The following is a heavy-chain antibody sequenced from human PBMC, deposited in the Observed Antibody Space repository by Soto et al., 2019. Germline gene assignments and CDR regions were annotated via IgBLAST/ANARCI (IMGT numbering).Heavy chain of an antibody. D-gene: IGHD1-26*01. Sequence: EVQLVESGGGLVKPGGSLRLSCAASGFTFSSNSMIWVRQAPGKGLEWVSYIDSTSMHIYYADSVKGRFTITRDNAKKSVYLQMTSLRAEYTAVYYRARLVGAYQHYIDYWGQGTLVTVSS. CDR3: ARLVGAYQHYIDY. V-gene: IGHV3-21*02. CDR1: GFTFSSNS. CDR2: IDSTSMHI. J-gene: IGHJ4*02.